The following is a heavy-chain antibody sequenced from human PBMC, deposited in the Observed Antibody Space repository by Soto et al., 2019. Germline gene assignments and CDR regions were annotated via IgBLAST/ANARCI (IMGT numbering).Heavy chain of an antibody. CDR1: GFTFDTYE. J-gene: IGHJ5*02. CDR3: ARDMNWLDP. CDR2: ISFAGTND. Sequence: QMQLVQSGGGVVQPGRSLRLSCAASGFTFDTYEMNWVRRAPGKGLEWVAMISFAGTNDYYADSVKGRFTISRDNSNNTLFLHMNSLRVEDTAVYYCARDMNWLDPWGQGSLVTVAS. V-gene: IGHV3-30-3*01.